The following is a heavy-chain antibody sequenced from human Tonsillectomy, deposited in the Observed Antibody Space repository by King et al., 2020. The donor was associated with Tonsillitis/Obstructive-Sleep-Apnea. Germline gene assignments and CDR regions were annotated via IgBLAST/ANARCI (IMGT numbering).Heavy chain of an antibody. CDR3: TRLLDDFRSGSPTDYNWFDP. Sequence: VQLVESGGGLVQPGGSLKLSCAASGFSFSGSAMHWVRQASGKGLEWVGRIRSKTNNYATAYAASVKGRFTISRDDSKNTAYLQMNSLKTEDTAVYYCTRLLDDFRSGSPTDYNWFDPWGQGTLVTVSS. J-gene: IGHJ5*02. CDR2: IRSKTNNYAT. D-gene: IGHD3-3*01. CDR1: GFSFSGSA. V-gene: IGHV3-73*01.